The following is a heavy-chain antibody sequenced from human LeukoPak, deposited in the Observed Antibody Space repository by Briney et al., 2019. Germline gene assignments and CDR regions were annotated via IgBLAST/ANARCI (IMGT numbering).Heavy chain of an antibody. D-gene: IGHD5-12*01. Sequence: PGGSLRLSCAASGFTFDDYAMHWVRQAPGKGLEWVSGISWNSGSIGYADSVKGRFTISRDNAKNSLYLQMNSLRAEDTALYYCAKEGRGYSGYEYFDYWGQGTLVTVSS. V-gene: IGHV3-9*01. CDR3: AKEGRGYSGYEYFDY. CDR1: GFTFDDYA. J-gene: IGHJ4*02. CDR2: ISWNSGSI.